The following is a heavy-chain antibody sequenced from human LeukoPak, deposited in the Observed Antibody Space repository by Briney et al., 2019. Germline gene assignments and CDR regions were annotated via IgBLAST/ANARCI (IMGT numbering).Heavy chain of an antibody. CDR2: IYHSGST. D-gene: IGHD5-12*01. CDR3: ARDGYSGYGTAVDAFDI. CDR1: GVSISSGGYS. J-gene: IGHJ3*02. V-gene: IGHV4-30-2*01. Sequence: SQTLSLTCAVSGVSISSGGYSWSWIRQPPGKGLEWIGFIYHSGSTYYNPSLKSRVTISVDRSKNQFSLKLSSVTAADTAVYYCARDGYSGYGTAVDAFDIWGQGTMVTVSS.